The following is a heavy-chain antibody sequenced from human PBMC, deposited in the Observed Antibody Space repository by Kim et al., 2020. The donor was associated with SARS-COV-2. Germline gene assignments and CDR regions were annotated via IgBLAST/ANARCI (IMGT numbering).Heavy chain of an antibody. Sequence: ASVKVSCKVSGYTLTELSMHWVRQAPGKGLEWMGGFDPEDGETIYAQKFQGRVTMTEDTSTDTAYMELSSLRSEDTAVYYCATSHPSSSSTYYYYGMDVWGQGTTVTVSS. D-gene: IGHD6-13*01. CDR1: GYTLTELS. CDR2: FDPEDGET. J-gene: IGHJ6*02. CDR3: ATSHPSSSSTYYYYGMDV. V-gene: IGHV1-24*01.